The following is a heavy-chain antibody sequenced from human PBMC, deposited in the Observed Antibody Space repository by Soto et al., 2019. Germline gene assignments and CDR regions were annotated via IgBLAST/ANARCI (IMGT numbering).Heavy chain of an antibody. V-gene: IGHV4-39*01. CDR1: GGSISSSSYY. CDR2: IYYSGST. Sequence: SETLSLTCTVSGGSISSSSYYWGWIRQPPGKGLEWIGSIYYSGSTYYNPSLKSRVTISVDTSKNQFSLKLSSVTAADTAVYYCARHFIVVGAFDIWGQGTMVTVSS. CDR3: ARHFIVVGAFDI. D-gene: IGHD2-2*01. J-gene: IGHJ3*02.